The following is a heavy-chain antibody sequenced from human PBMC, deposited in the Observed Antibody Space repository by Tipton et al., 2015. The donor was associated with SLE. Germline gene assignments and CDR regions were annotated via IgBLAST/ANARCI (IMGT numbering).Heavy chain of an antibody. CDR1: GGSISSHY. CDR2: IYFSGGT. D-gene: IGHD6-19*01. J-gene: IGHJ3*02. Sequence: TLSLTCTVSGGSISSHYWSWIRQPPGKGLEWIGYIYFSGGTNYNPSLKSRVTISVDTSKNQFSLKLSSVTAADTAVDYCARKPFSLYRSDVGAFDIWGQGTMVTVSS. V-gene: IGHV4-59*11. CDR3: ARKPFSLYRSDVGAFDI.